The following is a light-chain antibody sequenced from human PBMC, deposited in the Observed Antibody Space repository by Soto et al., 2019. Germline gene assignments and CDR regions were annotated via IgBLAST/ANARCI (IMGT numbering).Light chain of an antibody. Sequence: ELMMTLFPATLSVFPGARVTFSCRAIQSLTSNLAWYQHKPDQAPRLLISGASTGATGIPARFSCSGSGTEFTLNINSPQSEDFAIYYCQQYNNWPVTFRGG. CDR3: QQYNNWPVT. J-gene: IGKJ4*01. V-gene: IGKV3-15*01. CDR2: GAS. CDR1: QSLTSN.